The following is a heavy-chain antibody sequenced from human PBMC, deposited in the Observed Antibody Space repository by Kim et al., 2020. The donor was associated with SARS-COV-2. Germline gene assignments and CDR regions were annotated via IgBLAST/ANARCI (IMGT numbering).Heavy chain of an antibody. Sequence: SETLSLTCTVSGVSISSSSYYWGWIRQPPGKGLECIGSIYYSGSTYYNPSLKSRVTISVDTSKNQFSLKLISVTAADTSASYCSGTAAVGATVGYYYYG. CDR3: SGTAAVGATVGYYYYG. CDR1: GVSISSSSYY. V-gene: IGHV4-39*01. CDR2: IYYSGST. J-gene: IGHJ6*01. D-gene: IGHD6-13*01.